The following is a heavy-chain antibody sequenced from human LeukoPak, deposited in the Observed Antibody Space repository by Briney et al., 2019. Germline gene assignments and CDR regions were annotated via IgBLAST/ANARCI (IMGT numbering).Heavy chain of an antibody. J-gene: IGHJ4*02. D-gene: IGHD3-22*01. CDR1: GGSFSGYY. CDR3: ARRDDS. V-gene: IGHV4-34*01. Sequence: SETLSLTCAVYGGSFSGYYWSWIRQPPGKGLERIGEINHSGNTKYNPSLKSRVTISVDTSKNQFSLKLSSVTAADTAVYYCARRDDSWGQGTLVTVSS. CDR2: INHSGNT.